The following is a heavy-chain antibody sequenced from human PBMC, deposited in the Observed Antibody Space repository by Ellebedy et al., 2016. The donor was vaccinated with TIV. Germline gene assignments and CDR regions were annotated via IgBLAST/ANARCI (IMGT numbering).Heavy chain of an antibody. V-gene: IGHV1-69*13. CDR1: GGTFNRTA. CDR2: FIPMFITA. J-gene: IGHJ4*02. D-gene: IGHD5-18*01. CDR3: ARDLADTAFDY. Sequence: AASVKVSCKASGGTFNRTAISWVRQAPGQGLEWMGGFIPMFITANYAQKFQGRVTITADESTSTAYIELSSLRSEDTAVFYCARDLADTAFDYWGQGTLVTVSS.